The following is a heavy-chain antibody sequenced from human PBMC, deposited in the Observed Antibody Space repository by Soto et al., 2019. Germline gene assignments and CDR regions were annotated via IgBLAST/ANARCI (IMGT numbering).Heavy chain of an antibody. CDR1: GGSISSSTYF. J-gene: IGHJ1*01. CDR2: IDYSGTT. CDR3: ARAGSNSGSYSEYFQH. V-gene: IGHV4-39*01. Sequence: QLQLQESGPGLVKPSETLSLTCTVSGGSISSSTYFWGWIRQPPGKGLEWIGSIDYSGTTYYNTSLRARATISVDTAKNKFSLKLSSVTAADTAVYYCARAGSNSGSYSEYFQHWGQGTLVTVSS. D-gene: IGHD1-26*01.